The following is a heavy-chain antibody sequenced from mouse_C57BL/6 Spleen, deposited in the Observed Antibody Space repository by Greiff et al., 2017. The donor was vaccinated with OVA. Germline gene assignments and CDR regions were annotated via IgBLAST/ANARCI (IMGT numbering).Heavy chain of an antibody. CDR3: ARIPYYYGSSHWYFDV. D-gene: IGHD1-1*01. V-gene: IGHV1-26*01. J-gene: IGHJ1*03. CDR1: GYTFTDYY. Sequence: EVQLQQSGPELVKPGASVKISCKASGYTFTDYYMNWVKQSHGKSLEWIGDINPNNGGTSYNQKFKGKATLTVDKSSSTAYMELRSLTSEDSAVYYCARIPYYYGSSHWYFDVWGTGTTVTVSS. CDR2: INPNNGGT.